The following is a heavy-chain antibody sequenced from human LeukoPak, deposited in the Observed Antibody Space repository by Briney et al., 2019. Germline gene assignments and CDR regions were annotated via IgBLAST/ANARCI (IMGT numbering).Heavy chain of an antibody. J-gene: IGHJ6*03. CDR2: INHSGST. D-gene: IGHD2-2*01. CDR3: ARHLRQGVVPAAISDSRVYYYYMDV. Sequence: KPSETLSLTCAVYGGSFSGYYWSWIRQPPGKGLEWIREINHSGSTNYNPSLKSRVTISVDTSKNQFSLKLSSVTAADTAVYYCARHLRQGVVPAAISDSRVYYYYMDVWGKGTTVTISS. CDR1: GGSFSGYY. V-gene: IGHV4-34*01.